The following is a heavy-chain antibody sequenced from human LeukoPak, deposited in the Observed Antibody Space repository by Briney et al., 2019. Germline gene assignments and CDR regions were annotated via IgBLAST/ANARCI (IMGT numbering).Heavy chain of an antibody. V-gene: IGHV3-23*01. CDR3: AKGSRSGSYSFSTFDP. CDR2: ISGSGGST. D-gene: IGHD3-10*01. J-gene: IGHJ5*02. CDR1: GFTFSSYA. Sequence: GGSLRLSCAASGFTFSSYAMSWVRQAPGKGLEWVSAISGSGGSTYYADSMKGRFTISRDNSKNTLYLQMNSLRAEDTAVYYCAKGSRSGSYSFSTFDPWGQGTLVTVSS.